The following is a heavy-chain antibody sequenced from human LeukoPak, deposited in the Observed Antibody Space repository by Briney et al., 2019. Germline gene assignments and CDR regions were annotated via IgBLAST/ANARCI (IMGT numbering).Heavy chain of an antibody. CDR2: IYSGGST. V-gene: IGHV3-66*01. CDR3: AKNSIAADYYYMDV. CDR1: GFTVSSNY. Sequence: GGSLRLSCAASGFTVSSNYMSWVRQAPGKGLEWVSVIYSGGSTYYADSVKGRFTISRDNSKNTLYLQMNSLRAEDTAVYYCAKNSIAADYYYMDVWGKGTTVTVSS. D-gene: IGHD6-13*01. J-gene: IGHJ6*03.